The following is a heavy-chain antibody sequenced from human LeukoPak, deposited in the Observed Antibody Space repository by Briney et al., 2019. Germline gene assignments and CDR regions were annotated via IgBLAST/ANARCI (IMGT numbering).Heavy chain of an antibody. CDR3: AKDLSTYYHDSRTPDY. CDR2: IRFDGSNK. V-gene: IGHV3-30*02. CDR1: GFTFSSYG. Sequence: TGGSLRLSCAASGFTFSSYGTHWVRQAPGKGLEWVAFIRFDGSNKYYADSVKGRFTISRDNSKNTLYLQMNSLRAEDTAVYYCAKDLSTYYHDSRTPDYWGQGTQVTVSS. D-gene: IGHD3-22*01. J-gene: IGHJ4*02.